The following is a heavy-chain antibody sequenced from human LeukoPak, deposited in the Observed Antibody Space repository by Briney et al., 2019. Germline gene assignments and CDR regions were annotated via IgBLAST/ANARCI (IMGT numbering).Heavy chain of an antibody. Sequence: ASVKVSCKASGYTFTGYYMHWVRQAPGQGLEWMGWINPNSGGTNYAQKFQGRVTMTRDTSISTAYVELSRLRSDDTAVYYCARDLIHNWNDFPVIDYWGQGTLVTVSS. CDR1: GYTFTGYY. J-gene: IGHJ4*02. D-gene: IGHD1-20*01. CDR2: INPNSGGT. V-gene: IGHV1-2*02. CDR3: ARDLIHNWNDFPVIDY.